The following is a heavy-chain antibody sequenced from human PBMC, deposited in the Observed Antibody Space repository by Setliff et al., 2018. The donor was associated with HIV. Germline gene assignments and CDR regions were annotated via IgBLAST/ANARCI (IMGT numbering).Heavy chain of an antibody. Sequence: SETLSLTCSVSGGPITSNTYFWDWTRQAPGKGLEWIGSIYHSGNTYYNPSLKSRVSISVDTSKRQFSLKLTSVTAGDSALYYCARRRGQKATGWYYFDFWGQGALVTVSS. D-gene: IGHD6-19*01. CDR1: GGPITSNTYF. V-gene: IGHV4-39*01. CDR3: ARRRGQKATGWYYFDF. J-gene: IGHJ4*02. CDR2: IYHSGNT.